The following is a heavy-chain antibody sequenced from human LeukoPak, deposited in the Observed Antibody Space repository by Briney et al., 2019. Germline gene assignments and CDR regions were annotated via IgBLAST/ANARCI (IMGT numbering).Heavy chain of an antibody. CDR1: GYTFTSYY. J-gene: IGHJ5*02. V-gene: IGHV1-46*01. CDR3: ARDHHIIPYSEIRFDP. CDR2: INPSGGST. D-gene: IGHD1-26*01. Sequence: GASVKVSCKASGYTFTSYYMHWVRQAPGQGLEWMGIINPSGGSTSYAQKFQGRVTMTRDTSTSTVYMELSSLRSEDTAVYYCARDHHIIPYSEIRFDPWGQGTLVTVSS.